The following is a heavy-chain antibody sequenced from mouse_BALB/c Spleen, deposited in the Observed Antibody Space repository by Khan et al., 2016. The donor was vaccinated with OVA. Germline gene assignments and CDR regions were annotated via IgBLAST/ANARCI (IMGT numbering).Heavy chain of an antibody. Sequence: VQLKESGPGLVKPSQSLSLTCTVTGYSITSDYAWNWIRQFPGNKLEWMGYISYRGSISYTPSLKSRISITRDTTKNQFFLQLSSVTTEDTAAYYCTGGRAYWGQGTLVTVAA. J-gene: IGHJ3*01. CDR2: ISYRGSI. D-gene: IGHD3-3*01. CDR3: TGGRAY. V-gene: IGHV3-2*02. CDR1: GYSITSDYA.